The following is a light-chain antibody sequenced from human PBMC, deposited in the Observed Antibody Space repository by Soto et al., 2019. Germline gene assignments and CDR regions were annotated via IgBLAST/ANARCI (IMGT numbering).Light chain of an antibody. CDR1: QSISGW. CDR3: QQYNHYSHA. CDR2: DAS. J-gene: IGKJ1*01. V-gene: IGKV1-5*01. Sequence: DIQMTQSPPTLSASVGDRVTLTCRASQSISGWLAWYQQKPGKDPKLLIYDASTLDSGGPSRFSGCGSGTEFTLTISLLQPEDFATYEGQQYNHYSHAFDQGTKVEI.